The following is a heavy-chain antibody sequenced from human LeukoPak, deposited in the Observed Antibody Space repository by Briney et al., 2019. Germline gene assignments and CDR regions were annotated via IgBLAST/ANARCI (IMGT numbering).Heavy chain of an antibody. D-gene: IGHD3-10*01. CDR3: ATGLITMVRGAKFDY. CDR2: INHSGST. V-gene: IGHV4-34*01. J-gene: IGHJ4*02. Sequence: SETLSLTCAVYGGSFSGYYWSWIRQPPGKGLEWIGEINHSGSTNYNPSLKSRVTISVDTSKNQFSLKLSSVTAADTAVYYCATGLITMVRGAKFDYWGQGTLVTVSS. CDR1: GGSFSGYY.